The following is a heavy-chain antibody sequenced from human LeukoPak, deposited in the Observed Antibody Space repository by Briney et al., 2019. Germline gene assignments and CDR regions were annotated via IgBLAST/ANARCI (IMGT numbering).Heavy chain of an antibody. CDR3: AGGDRNGWYFNY. V-gene: IGHV3-11*01. CDR2: ISSSGSTI. J-gene: IGHJ4*02. D-gene: IGHD6-19*01. Sequence: GGSLRLSCAASGFTFSDYYMSWIRQAPGKGLEWVSYISSSGSTIYYADSVKGRFTISRDNAKNSLHLQMNSLRAEDTALYLCAGGDRNGWYFNYWGQGTLVTVSS. CDR1: GFTFSDYY.